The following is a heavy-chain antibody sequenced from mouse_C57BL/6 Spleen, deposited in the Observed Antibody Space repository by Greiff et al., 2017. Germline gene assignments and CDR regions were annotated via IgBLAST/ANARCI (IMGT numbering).Heavy chain of an antibody. CDR1: GYTFTEYT. CDR3: ERRGIRPYEYDWYFDV. CDR2: FYPGSGSI. J-gene: IGHJ1*03. Sequence: QVQLQQSGAELVKPGASVKLSCKASGYTFTEYTIHWVKQRSGQGLEWIGWFYPGSGSIKYNEKFKDKATLTADKSSSTVCMEHSRLTSEDSAVYFGERRGIRPYEYDWYFDVWGTGTTVTVSS. D-gene: IGHD2-4*01. V-gene: IGHV1-62-2*01.